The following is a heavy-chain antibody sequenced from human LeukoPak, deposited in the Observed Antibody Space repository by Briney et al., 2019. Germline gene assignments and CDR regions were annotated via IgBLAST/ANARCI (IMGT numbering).Heavy chain of an antibody. CDR2: ITGSDDST. CDR3: AKSLYYHYYMDV. J-gene: IGHJ6*03. V-gene: IGHV3-23*01. Sequence: GGSLRLSCAASGFTFSSYGMNWVRQAPGKGLEWVSAITGSDDSTYYADSVKGRFTISRDNSKNTLYLQMNSLRDEDTAVYYCAKSLYYHYYMDVWGKGTTVTVSS. CDR1: GFTFSSYG.